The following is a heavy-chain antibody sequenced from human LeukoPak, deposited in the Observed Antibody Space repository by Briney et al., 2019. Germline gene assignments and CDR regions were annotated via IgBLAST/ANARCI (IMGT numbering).Heavy chain of an antibody. D-gene: IGHD2-2*01. V-gene: IGHV3-23*01. CDR2: ISRIGVTT. CDR1: GFTLNSNA. CDR3: AKEEVPNDY. Sequence: PGGSLRLSCAVSGFTLNSNAMCWVRQAPGKGLEWVSAISRIGVTTYYADSVEGRFTISRDTSKNTLYLQMNTLRPEDTAVYYRAKEEVPNDYWGQGTLVTVSS. J-gene: IGHJ4*02.